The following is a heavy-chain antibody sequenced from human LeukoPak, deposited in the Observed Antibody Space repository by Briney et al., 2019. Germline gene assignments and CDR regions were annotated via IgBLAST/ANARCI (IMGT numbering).Heavy chain of an antibody. V-gene: IGHV3-23*01. D-gene: IGHD2-2*02. CDR2: ISGRGGSR. J-gene: IGHJ4*02. CDR3: AKDVGYCSSTSCYIFDY. CDR1: GFTFSSYA. Sequence: GGSLRLSCAASGFTFSSYAMSWVRQAPGKGLEWVSAISGRGGSRYYADSVKGRFTISRDNSKNTLYLQMNSLRAEDTAVYYCAKDVGYCSSTSCYIFDYWGQGTLVTVSS.